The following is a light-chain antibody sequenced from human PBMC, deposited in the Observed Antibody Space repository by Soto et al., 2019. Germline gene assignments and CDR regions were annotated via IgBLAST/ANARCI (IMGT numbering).Light chain of an antibody. V-gene: IGLV2-14*01. CDR3: RSYTSASTPVV. J-gene: IGLJ2*01. CDR1: GSDVGGYNY. CDR2: DVS. Sequence: QSALTQPASVSGSPGQSITISCTGTGSDVGGYNYVSWYQQHPGKAPKVMIYDVSNRPSGVSNRFSGSKSGNTASLTISGRQAEDEADYYCRSYTSASTPVVFGGGTKLTV.